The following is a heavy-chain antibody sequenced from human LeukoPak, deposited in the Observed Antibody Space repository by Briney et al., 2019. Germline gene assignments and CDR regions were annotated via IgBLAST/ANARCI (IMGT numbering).Heavy chain of an antibody. V-gene: IGHV3-23*01. J-gene: IGHJ6*02. CDR2: ISGSGGST. D-gene: IGHD3-10*01. CDR3: AKHLMVRGVVTRNYYYYYGMDV. Sequence: LGGSLRLSCAASGFTFSSYAMSWVRQAPGKGLEWVSAISGSGGSTYYADSVKGRFTISRDNSKNTLYLQMNSLRAEDTAVYYCAKHLMVRGVVTRNYYYYYGMDVWGQGTTVTVSS. CDR1: GFTFSSYA.